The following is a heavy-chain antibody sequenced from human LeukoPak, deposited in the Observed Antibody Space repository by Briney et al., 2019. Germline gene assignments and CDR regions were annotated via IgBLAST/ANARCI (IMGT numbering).Heavy chain of an antibody. V-gene: IGHV4-39*01. D-gene: IGHD2-15*01. CDR2: IYYSGST. CDR1: GGISSSYY. CDR3: ARLFEYCSGDSCYSGAFDI. J-gene: IGHJ3*02. Sequence: PSETLSLTCIVSGGISSSYYWGWVRQPPGKGLEWIGSIYYSGSTYYNPSLKSRVTISVDTSKNQFSLKLSSVTAADTAVYYCARLFEYCSGDSCYSGAFDIWGQGTMVTVSS.